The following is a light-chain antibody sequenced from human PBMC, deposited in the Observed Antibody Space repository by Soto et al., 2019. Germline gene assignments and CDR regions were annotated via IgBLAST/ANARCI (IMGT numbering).Light chain of an antibody. Sequence: EIVTTQSPATLSVSPGESATLSCRASQSVSSNLAWHQQKPGQAPRILMYDASTRATGISARFSGSGSGTEFTLTISSLQSEDFAVYYCQQYNNWPPITCGQGTRLE. CDR2: DAS. CDR3: QQYNNWPPIT. J-gene: IGKJ5*01. V-gene: IGKV3-15*01. CDR1: QSVSSN.